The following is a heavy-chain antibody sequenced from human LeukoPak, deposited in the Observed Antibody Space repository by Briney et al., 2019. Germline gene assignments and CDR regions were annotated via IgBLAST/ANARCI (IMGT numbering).Heavy chain of an antibody. Sequence: KPGGSLRLSCAASGFTFSSYSMSWVRQAPGKGLEWVSGISGSGGSTDYADSVKGRFTISRDNSKNTLYLQMNSLRVEDTAVYYCAKDPGYQVVYCFDYWGQGTLVTVPS. V-gene: IGHV3-23*01. CDR2: ISGSGGST. CDR1: GFTFSSYS. D-gene: IGHD2-2*01. CDR3: AKDPGYQVVYCFDY. J-gene: IGHJ4*02.